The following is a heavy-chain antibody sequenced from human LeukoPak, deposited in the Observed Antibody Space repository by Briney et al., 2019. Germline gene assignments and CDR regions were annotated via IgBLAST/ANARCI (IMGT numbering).Heavy chain of an antibody. V-gene: IGHV4-61*02. J-gene: IGHJ4*02. CDR3: ASSIGV. CDR2: IYTSGST. D-gene: IGHD2-8*01. Sequence: SQTLSLTCTVSGGSISSGSYYCSWIRQPAGKGLEWIGRIYTSGSTNYSPSLKSRVTISADTSKNQFSLKLSSVTAADTAVYYCASSIGVWGQGTLVTVSS. CDR1: GGSISSGSYY.